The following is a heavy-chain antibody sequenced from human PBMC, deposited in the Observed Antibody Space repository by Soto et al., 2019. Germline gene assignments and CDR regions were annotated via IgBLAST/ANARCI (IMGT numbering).Heavy chain of an antibody. CDR3: ARQSESTGYFYGWFDP. CDR1: GGSINSRGYY. J-gene: IGHJ5*02. V-gene: IGHV4-31*03. D-gene: IGHD3-9*01. CDR2: IYYSGSI. Sequence: QVQLQESGPGLVRPSQTLSLTCTVSGGSINSRGYYWTWIRQHPGKGLEWIGNIYYSGSIHFNPSLKSRLTMLVDTSENQFSLKLTSVTAADTAVYYCARQSESTGYFYGWFDPWGQRTLVTVSS.